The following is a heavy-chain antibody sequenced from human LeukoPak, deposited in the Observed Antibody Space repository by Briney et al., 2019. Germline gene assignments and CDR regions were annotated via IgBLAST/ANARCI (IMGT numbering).Heavy chain of an antibody. V-gene: IGHV3-13*01. D-gene: IGHD3-9*01. J-gene: IGHJ4*02. CDR3: ARGRLGPAGYYNGVVGY. CDR1: GFTFSSYD. CDR2: IGTAGDT. Sequence: PGGSLRLSCAASGFTFSSYDMHWVRQATGKGLEWVSAIGTAGDTYYPGSVKGRFTISRENAKNSLYLQMNSLRAGDTAVYYCARGRLGPAGYYNGVVGYWGQGTLVTVSS.